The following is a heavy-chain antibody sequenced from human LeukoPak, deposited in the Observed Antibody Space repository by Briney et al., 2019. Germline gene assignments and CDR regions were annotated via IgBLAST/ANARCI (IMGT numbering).Heavy chain of an antibody. Sequence: PSETLSLTCTVSGGSISSYYWSWIRRPPGKGLEWIGYIYYSGSTNYNPSLKSRVTISVDTSKNQFPLKLSSVTAADTAVYYCASFLYSSSYDYWGQGTLVTVSS. V-gene: IGHV4-59*01. D-gene: IGHD6-13*01. CDR3: ASFLYSSSYDY. J-gene: IGHJ4*02. CDR2: IYYSGST. CDR1: GGSISSYY.